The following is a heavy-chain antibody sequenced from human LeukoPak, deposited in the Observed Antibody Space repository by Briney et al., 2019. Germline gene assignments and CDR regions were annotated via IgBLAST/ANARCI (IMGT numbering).Heavy chain of an antibody. V-gene: IGHV4-39*01. CDR3: ARLEYSYGYLY. CDR2: IYYSGST. CDR1: GGSIGSSSYY. J-gene: IGHJ4*02. Sequence: SETLSLTCTVSGGSIGSSSYYWGWIRQPPGKGLEWIGSIYYSGSTYYNPSLKSRVTISVDTSKNQFSLKLSSVTAADTAVYYCARLEYSYGYLYWGQGTLVTVFS. D-gene: IGHD5-18*01.